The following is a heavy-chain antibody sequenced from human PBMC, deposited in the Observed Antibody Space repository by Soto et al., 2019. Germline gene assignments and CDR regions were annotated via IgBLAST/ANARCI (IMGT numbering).Heavy chain of an antibody. CDR2: ISSSGSTI. J-gene: IGHJ6*02. D-gene: IGHD2-15*01. Sequence: QVQLVESGGGLVKPGGSLRLSCAASGFTFSDYYMSWIRQAPGKGLEWVSYISSSGSTIYYADSVKGRFTISRDNAKNSLYLQMNSLRAEDTAVYYCARDDCSGGRCYSHYYYGMDVWGQGTTVTGSS. V-gene: IGHV3-11*01. CDR3: ARDDCSGGRCYSHYYYGMDV. CDR1: GFTFSDYY.